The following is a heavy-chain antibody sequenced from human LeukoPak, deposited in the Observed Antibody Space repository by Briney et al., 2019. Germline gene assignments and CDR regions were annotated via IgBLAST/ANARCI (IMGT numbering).Heavy chain of an antibody. J-gene: IGHJ5*02. V-gene: IGHV1-18*04. CDR3: ARVRITMVRGVIGWFDP. D-gene: IGHD3-10*01. CDR2: ISAYNGNT. CDR1: GYTFTSYG. Sequence: ASVKVSCKASGYTFTSYGISWVRQAPGQGLEWMGWISAYNGNTNYAQKLQGRVTMTTDTSTSTAYMELGSLRSDDTAVYYCARVRITMVRGVIGWFDPWGQGTLVTVSS.